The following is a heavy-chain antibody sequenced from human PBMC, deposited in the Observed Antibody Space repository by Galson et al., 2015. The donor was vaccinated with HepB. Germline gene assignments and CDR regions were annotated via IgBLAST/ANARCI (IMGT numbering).Heavy chain of an antibody. CDR3: VSGLVGGTTH. Sequence: SLRLSCAASGFTFSSYWMHWVRQVPGKGLVWASHISGDGTKINYVGSVEGRFTISRDNAKNTLYLQMNSLRADDTAMYYCVSGLVGGTTHWGQGTLVTVSS. J-gene: IGHJ4*02. D-gene: IGHD1-26*01. CDR1: GFTFSSYW. V-gene: IGHV3-74*01. CDR2: ISGDGTKI.